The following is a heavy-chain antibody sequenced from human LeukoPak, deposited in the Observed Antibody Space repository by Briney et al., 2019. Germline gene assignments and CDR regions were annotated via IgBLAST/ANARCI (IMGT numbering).Heavy chain of an antibody. J-gene: IGHJ4*02. D-gene: IGHD3-10*01. CDR2: IRYDGSNK. Sequence: GGSLRLSCAASGFTFSSYGMHWVRQAPGKGLEWVAFIRYDGSNKYYADSVKGRFTISRDNSKNTLYLQMNSLRAEDTAVYYCARDWPSLVVRGVIDYWGQGTLVTVSS. CDR3: ARDWPSLVVRGVIDY. V-gene: IGHV3-30*02. CDR1: GFTFSSYG.